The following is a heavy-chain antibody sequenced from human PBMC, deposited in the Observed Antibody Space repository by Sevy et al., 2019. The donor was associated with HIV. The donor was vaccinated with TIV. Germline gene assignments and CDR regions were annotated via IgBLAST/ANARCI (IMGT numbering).Heavy chain of an antibody. Sequence: ASVKVSCKVSGYTLTELSMHWVRQAPGKGLEWMGGFDPEDGETIYAQKFQRRVTMTEDTSTDTAYMELSSLRSEDTAVDYCATQKVGFWSGYPPGYWGQGTLVTVSS. CDR2: FDPEDGET. J-gene: IGHJ4*02. V-gene: IGHV1-24*01. CDR3: ATQKVGFWSGYPPGY. D-gene: IGHD3-3*01. CDR1: GYTLTELS.